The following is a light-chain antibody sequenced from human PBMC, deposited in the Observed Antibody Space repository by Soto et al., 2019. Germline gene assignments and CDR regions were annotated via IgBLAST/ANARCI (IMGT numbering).Light chain of an antibody. CDR1: SSNIGSNS. CDR3: PAGDDSLKGWV. CDR2: SHK. J-gene: IGLJ3*02. V-gene: IGLV1-44*01. Sequence: QSVLTQSPSASGTPGQRVTISCSGSSSNIGSNSVNWYQQLPGTAPKLLIYSHKERPSGVPDRFSGSKSGTSASRAISGPKWGGEADYYCPAGDDSLKGWVFGGGTK.